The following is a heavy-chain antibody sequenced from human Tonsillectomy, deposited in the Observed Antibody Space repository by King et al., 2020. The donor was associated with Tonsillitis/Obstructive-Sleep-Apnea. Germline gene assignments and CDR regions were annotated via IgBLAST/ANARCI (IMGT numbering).Heavy chain of an antibody. CDR2: IYYSGST. D-gene: IGHD6-6*01. J-gene: IGHJ4*02. CDR1: GGSIISSSYY. V-gene: IGHV4-39*01. Sequence: LQLQESGPGLVKPSETLSLTCTVSGGSIISSSYYWGWIRQPPGKGLEWIGSIYYSGSTYYNPSLNSRVTISVDTSKNQFSLKLRSVTAADTAVYYCVRTPQQFVDYWGQGTLVTVSS. CDR3: VRTPQQFVDY.